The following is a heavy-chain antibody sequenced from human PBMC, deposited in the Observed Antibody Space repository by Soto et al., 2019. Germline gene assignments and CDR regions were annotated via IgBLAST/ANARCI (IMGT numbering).Heavy chain of an antibody. CDR1: GFTFSSYG. Sequence: QVQLVESGGGVVQPGRSLRLSCAASGFTFSSYGMYWVRQAPGKGLEWVARISYDGSDQFYGDSVKGRFTISRDNSKNILYVQMNSLRSEDTAXYYXAKDXXADYWGQGTVVTVSA. CDR2: ISYDGSDQ. J-gene: IGHJ4*02. CDR3: AKDXXADY. V-gene: IGHV3-30*18.